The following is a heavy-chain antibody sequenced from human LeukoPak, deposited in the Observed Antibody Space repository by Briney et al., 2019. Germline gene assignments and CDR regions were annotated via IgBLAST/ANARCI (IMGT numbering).Heavy chain of an antibody. Sequence: SETLSLTCTVSGGSISSYYWSWIRQPPGKGLEWIGYIYYSGSTNYNPSLKSRVTISVDTSKNQFSLKLSSVTAADTAVYYCASRLAAADHDAFDIWGQGTMVTVSS. J-gene: IGHJ3*02. V-gene: IGHV4-59*12. CDR2: IYYSGST. CDR1: GGSISSYY. D-gene: IGHD6-13*01. CDR3: ASRLAAADHDAFDI.